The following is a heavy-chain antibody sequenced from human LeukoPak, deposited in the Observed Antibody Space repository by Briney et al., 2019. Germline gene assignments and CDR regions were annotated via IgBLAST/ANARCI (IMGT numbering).Heavy chain of an antibody. D-gene: IGHD2-2*01. Sequence: GGSLRLSCAASGFTVSSNYMSWVRQAPGKGLEWVSVIYSGGSTYYADSVKGRFTISRDNSKNTLYLQMNSLRAEDTAVYYCARGVVVPAASRLVDAFDTWGQGTMVTVSS. CDR3: ARGVVVPAASRLVDAFDT. CDR1: GFTVSSNY. J-gene: IGHJ3*02. CDR2: IYSGGST. V-gene: IGHV3-66*01.